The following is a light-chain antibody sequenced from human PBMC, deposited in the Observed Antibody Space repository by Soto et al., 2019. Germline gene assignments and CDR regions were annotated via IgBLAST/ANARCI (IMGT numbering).Light chain of an antibody. CDR2: GSS. CDR1: QSVSNNY. J-gene: IGKJ2*01. Sequence: EVVLTQSPGTLSLSPGERATLSCRASQSVSNNYFAWYQQKPGQAPRLLIFGSSDRATGIPDRFSGSGSETDFTLTISKLEPEDFAVYYGQQYGSSPPYTFGQGTKLEIK. CDR3: QQYGSSPPYT. V-gene: IGKV3-20*01.